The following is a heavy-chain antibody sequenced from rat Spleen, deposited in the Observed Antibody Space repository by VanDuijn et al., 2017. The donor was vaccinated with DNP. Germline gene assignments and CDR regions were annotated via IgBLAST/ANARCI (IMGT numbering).Heavy chain of an antibody. J-gene: IGHJ2*01. CDR3: ARSGHTTGPDY. V-gene: IGHV5-7*01. Sequence: EVQLVESGGGLVQPGRSLKLSCAASGFTFSDYNMAWVRQAPKKGLEWVATISYNGSSTYYRDSVKGRFTISRDNAKSTLYLQMDSLRSEDTATYYCARSGHTTGPDYWGQGVMVTVSS. CDR1: GFTFSDYN. D-gene: IGHD1-7*01. CDR2: ISYNGSST.